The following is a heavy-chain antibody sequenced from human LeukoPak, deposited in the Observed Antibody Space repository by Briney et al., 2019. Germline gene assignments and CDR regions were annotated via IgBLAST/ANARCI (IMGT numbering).Heavy chain of an antibody. Sequence: TLSVTCTVYDRPVSSRSNYWGWMRHPTRKGLEWIGSIYYSGSTYYNPSLKSRVTISVDTSKNQFSLKLSSVTAADTAVYYCASRMVYFDYWGQGTLVTVSS. J-gene: IGHJ4*02. CDR1: DRPVSSRSNY. D-gene: IGHD4/OR15-4a*01. V-gene: IGHV4-39*07. CDR3: ASRMVYFDY. CDR2: IYYSGST.